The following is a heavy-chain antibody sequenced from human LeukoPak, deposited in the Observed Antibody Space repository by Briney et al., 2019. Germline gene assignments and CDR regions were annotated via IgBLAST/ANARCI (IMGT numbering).Heavy chain of an antibody. V-gene: IGHV4-59*01. CDR3: ARPARYCSGGSCWDS. D-gene: IGHD2-15*01. CDR2: IYYSGNT. CDR1: GDSIGSFY. Sequence: SETLSLTCTVSGDSIGSFYWSRIRQPPGKGLEWIGNIYYSGNTNYNPSLKSRVTISVDTSENQFSLKLTSVTAADTAIYYCARPARYCSGGSCWDSWGQGTLVTVSS. J-gene: IGHJ4*02.